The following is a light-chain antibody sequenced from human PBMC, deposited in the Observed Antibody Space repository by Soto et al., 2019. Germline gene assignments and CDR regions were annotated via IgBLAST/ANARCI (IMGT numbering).Light chain of an antibody. CDR2: GAS. Sequence: EIVMTQSPGTLSLSPGERATLSCRASQSVSSSYFSWYQQKPGQAPMLLIYGASSRTTGIPDRFSGSGSGTAFTLTISSLEPSDFAVDYCQQYGSSPPVWTFGQGTKVEIK. J-gene: IGKJ1*01. V-gene: IGKV3-20*01. CDR1: QSVSSSY. CDR3: QQYGSSPPVWT.